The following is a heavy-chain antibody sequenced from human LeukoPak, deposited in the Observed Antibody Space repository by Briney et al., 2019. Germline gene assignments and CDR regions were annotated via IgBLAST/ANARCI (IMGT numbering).Heavy chain of an antibody. J-gene: IGHJ4*02. CDR2: ISAYNGNT. V-gene: IGHV1-18*01. CDR3: ARATAYEVYYFDY. Sequence: WVRQAPGQGLEWMGWISAYNGNTNYAQKLQGRVTMTTDTSTSTAYMELRSLRSDDTAVYYCARATAYEVYYFDYWGQGTLVTVSS. D-gene: IGHD3-3*01.